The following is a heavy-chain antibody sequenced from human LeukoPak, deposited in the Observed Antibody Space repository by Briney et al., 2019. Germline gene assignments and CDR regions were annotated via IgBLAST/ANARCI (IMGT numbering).Heavy chain of an antibody. CDR2: TAYDGSNE. Sequence: GGSLRLSCAVSGFIFSNYAMHWVRQAPGKRLEWVAVTAYDGSNEYYADSVKGRFTISRDNSKNTLYLQMNSLRAEDTAVYYCAKDLLPPRIAVALPNLIFDYWGQGTLVTVSS. CDR1: GFIFSNYA. J-gene: IGHJ4*02. D-gene: IGHD6-19*01. CDR3: AKDLLPPRIAVALPNLIFDY. V-gene: IGHV3-30*04.